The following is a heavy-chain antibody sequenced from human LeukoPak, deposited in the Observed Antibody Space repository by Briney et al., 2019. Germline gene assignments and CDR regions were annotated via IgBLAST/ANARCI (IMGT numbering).Heavy chain of an antibody. D-gene: IGHD2-21*02. CDR2: ISAYSGDT. CDR1: GYTFTSHG. CDR3: ARDIVGDFDLDY. V-gene: IGHV1-18*01. J-gene: IGHJ4*02. Sequence: ASVKVSCKASGYTFTSHGISWLRQAPGQGLEWMGWISAYSGDTYYAQKLQGRVIMTTDTSTSTAYMELRSLRSDDTAVYFCARDIVGDFDLDYWGQGTLVTVSS.